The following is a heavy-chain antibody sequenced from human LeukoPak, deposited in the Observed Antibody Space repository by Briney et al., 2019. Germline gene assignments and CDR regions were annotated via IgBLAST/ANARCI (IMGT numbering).Heavy chain of an antibody. V-gene: IGHV5-51*01. D-gene: IGHD3-22*01. Sequence: GESLKISFKGSGYSFTSYWIGWVRQMPGKGLEWMGIIYPGDSDTRYSPSFQGQVTISADKSISTAYLQWSSLKASDTAMYYCARNHYDSSGYYFRLGWFDPWGQGTLVTVSS. CDR1: GYSFTSYW. CDR2: IYPGDSDT. CDR3: ARNHYDSSGYYFRLGWFDP. J-gene: IGHJ5*02.